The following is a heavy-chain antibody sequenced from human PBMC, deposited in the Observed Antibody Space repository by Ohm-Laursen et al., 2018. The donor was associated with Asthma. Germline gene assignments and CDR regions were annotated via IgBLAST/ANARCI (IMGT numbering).Heavy chain of an antibody. Sequence: ASVKVSCNVSGYSVTSYAFSWVRQAPGQRPEWMGWIYIANTNYAPKFRDRVTLTTDTSTNTLYMDLRSLRSDDTAVYYCVGDVVDRFDHWGQGSLVIVSS. CDR1: GYSVTSYA. CDR3: VGDVVDRFDH. CDR2: IYIANT. D-gene: IGHD2-21*01. J-gene: IGHJ4*02. V-gene: IGHV1-18*04.